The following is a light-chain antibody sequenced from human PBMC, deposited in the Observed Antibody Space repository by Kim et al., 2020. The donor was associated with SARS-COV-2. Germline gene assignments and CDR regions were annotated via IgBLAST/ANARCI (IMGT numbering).Light chain of an antibody. CDR2: DVS. V-gene: IGLV2-14*03. CDR3: SSYTSSSALEV. J-gene: IGLJ1*01. CDR1: TSNVCYYTS. Sequence: SITISCTGTTSNVCYYTSVSWYQQHPGKAPKLLIYDVSYRPSGISNRFSGSKSGNTASLTISGLQAEDEADYYCSSYTSSSALEVFGTGTKVTVL.